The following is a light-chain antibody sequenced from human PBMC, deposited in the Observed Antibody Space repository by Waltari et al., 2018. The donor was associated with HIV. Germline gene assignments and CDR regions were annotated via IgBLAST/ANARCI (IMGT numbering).Light chain of an antibody. CDR1: QGLSNH. CDR3: QNYNSAPFT. Sequence: DIQMTQSPSSLSASVGDRVTITCRASQGLSNHLAWYQQKPGKVPKVLIYAASTLQSGVPSRFSGSGSGTDFTLTISSLQSEDVATYYCQNYNSAPFTFGPGTKVDIK. V-gene: IGKV1-27*01. J-gene: IGKJ3*01. CDR2: AAS.